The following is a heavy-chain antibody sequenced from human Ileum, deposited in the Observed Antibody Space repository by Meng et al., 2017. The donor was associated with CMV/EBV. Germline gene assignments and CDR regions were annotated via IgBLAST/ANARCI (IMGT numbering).Heavy chain of an antibody. Sequence: GESLKIPCAAPGFTFSSYWMHWVRQAPGKGLVWVSSISSDGSSTSYADSVKGRFTISRDNAKNSLYLQMNNLRAEDTAVYYCARGAYAIVVVSAAMEYFQHWGQGTLVTVSS. J-gene: IGHJ1*01. V-gene: IGHV3-74*01. CDR2: ISSDGSST. CDR3: ARGAYAIVVVSAAMEYFQH. CDR1: GFTFSSYW. D-gene: IGHD2-2*01.